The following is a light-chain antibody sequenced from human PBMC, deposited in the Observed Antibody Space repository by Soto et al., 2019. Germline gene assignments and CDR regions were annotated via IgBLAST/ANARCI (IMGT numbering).Light chain of an antibody. CDR1: QSVTGSF. CDR3: QHYGSSPPLT. V-gene: IGKV3-20*01. CDR2: GAS. J-gene: IGKJ4*01. Sequence: EIVLTQSPGTLSLSPGERATLSCRASQSVTGSFLAWYQQKPGQAPRLLIYGASSRATGIPDRFSGSGSGTDFTLTISRLEREDFAVYYCQHYGSSPPLTFGGGTKVEIK.